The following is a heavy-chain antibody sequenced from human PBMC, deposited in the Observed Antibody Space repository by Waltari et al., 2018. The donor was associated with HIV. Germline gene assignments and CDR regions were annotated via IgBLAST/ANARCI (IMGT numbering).Heavy chain of an antibody. V-gene: IGHV1-8*01. CDR3: ARGRKEWLLSGPFDY. Sequence: QVQLMQSGAEVKKPGASVKVSCQTTTYSFISSDINWVRQAPGQGLEWRGWLNPKTGDTGSAQKFQGRVTMTWNSSISSVYMELSSLRSDDTAVYFCARGRKEWLLSGPFDYWGQGTLVTVAS. D-gene: IGHD2-21*02. CDR1: TYSFISSD. J-gene: IGHJ4*02. CDR2: LNPKTGDT.